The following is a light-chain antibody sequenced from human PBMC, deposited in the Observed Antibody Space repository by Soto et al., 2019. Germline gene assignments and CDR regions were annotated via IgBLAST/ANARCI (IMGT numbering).Light chain of an antibody. CDR1: QSVSGY. J-gene: IGKJ4*01. CDR2: DAS. CDR3: QQRSNWPYLT. V-gene: IGKV3-11*01. Sequence: EIVLTQSPDTLSLSPGERATLSCRASQSVSGYLGWYQQKPGQAPRLLIYDASNRAYGVPPRFRGSGSGTNFTLTIASLEPDDFAVYYCQQRSNWPYLTFGGGTRV.